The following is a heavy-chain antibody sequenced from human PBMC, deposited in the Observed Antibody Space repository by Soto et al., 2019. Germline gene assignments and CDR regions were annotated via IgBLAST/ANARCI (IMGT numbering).Heavy chain of an antibody. CDR3: ARAKDVYFDY. V-gene: IGHV3-72*01. CDR1: GFTFSDHY. CDR2: TRNKANSYTT. J-gene: IGHJ4*02. Sequence: EVQLVESGGGLVQPGGSLRLSCAASGFTFSDHYMDWVRQAPGKGLEWVGRTRNKANSYTTEYAASVKGRFTISRDDSKNSLYLQMNSLKTEDTAVYYCARAKDVYFDYWGQGTLVTVSS.